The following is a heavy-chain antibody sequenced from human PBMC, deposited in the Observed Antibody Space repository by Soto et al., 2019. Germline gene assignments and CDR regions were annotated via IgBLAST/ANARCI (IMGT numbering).Heavy chain of an antibody. CDR2: INVDNGNT. CDR3: ATDFGETVGASDY. V-gene: IGHV1-18*01. D-gene: IGHD1-26*01. Sequence: QVQLVQSGAEVKKPGASVKVSCKASGYTFNTYHTSWVRQAPGQGLEFIGWINVDNGNTNNGEKFKGRVTVTTDTSTRTAYMELRSLRADDTAVYYCATDFGETVGASDYWGQGTPVTVSS. CDR1: GYTFNTYH. J-gene: IGHJ4*02.